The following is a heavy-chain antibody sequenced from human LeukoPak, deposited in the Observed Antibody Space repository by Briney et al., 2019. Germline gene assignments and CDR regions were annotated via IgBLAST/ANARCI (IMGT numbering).Heavy chain of an antibody. CDR3: ARDPPYYDFWSSPPGFDY. CDR2: ISSSSSYI. J-gene: IGHJ4*02. Sequence: GSLRLSCAASGFTFSSYSMNWVRQAPGKGLEWVSSISSSSSYIYYADSVKGRFTISRDNAKNSLYLQMNSLRAEDTAVYYCARDPPYYDFWSSPPGFDYWGQGTLVTVSS. D-gene: IGHD3-3*01. V-gene: IGHV3-21*01. CDR1: GFTFSSYS.